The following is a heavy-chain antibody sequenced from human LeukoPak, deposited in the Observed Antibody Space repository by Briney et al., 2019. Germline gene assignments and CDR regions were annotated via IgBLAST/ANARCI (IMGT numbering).Heavy chain of an antibody. Sequence: SQTLSLTCTVSGGSLSSVEYYWGWIRQPPGRGLEWIGYNYYSGSTYYNPSLESRVTISIDTSKNQFSLKESSMTAADSAVYYCARVSTEGDELMGPLDYWGQGTLVTVST. CDR2: NYYSGST. CDR3: ARVSTEGDELMGPLDY. V-gene: IGHV4-30-4*01. CDR1: GGSLSSVEYY. D-gene: IGHD5-24*01. J-gene: IGHJ4*02.